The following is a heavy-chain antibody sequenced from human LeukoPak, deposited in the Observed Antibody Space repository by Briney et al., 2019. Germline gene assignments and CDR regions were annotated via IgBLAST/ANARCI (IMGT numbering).Heavy chain of an antibody. CDR1: GGSFSGYY. V-gene: IGHV4-34*01. D-gene: IGHD3-10*01. CDR2: INHSGSP. J-gene: IGHJ6*02. CDR3: ARNTFRGATGHYHYGLDV. Sequence: PSETLSLTCAVYGGSFSGYYWSWVRQSSGKGLEWIGEINHSGSPNYNPSLKSRVTISVDTSKKQFSLTLTSVTAADTALYYCARNTFRGATGHYHYGLDVWGQGTTVTVSS.